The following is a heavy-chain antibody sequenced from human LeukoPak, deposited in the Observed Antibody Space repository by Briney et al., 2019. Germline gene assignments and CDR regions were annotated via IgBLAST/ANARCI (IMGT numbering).Heavy chain of an antibody. Sequence: GGSLRLSCAASGFTFSSYAMSWVRQAPGKGLEWVSAISGSGGSTYYADSVKGRFTISRDNAKNSLYLQMNSLRAEDTAVYYCARDGGTAWLFPIYYYYGMDVWGQGTTVTVSS. J-gene: IGHJ6*02. CDR2: ISGSGGST. V-gene: IGHV3-23*01. D-gene: IGHD3-9*01. CDR1: GFTFSSYA. CDR3: ARDGGTAWLFPIYYYYGMDV.